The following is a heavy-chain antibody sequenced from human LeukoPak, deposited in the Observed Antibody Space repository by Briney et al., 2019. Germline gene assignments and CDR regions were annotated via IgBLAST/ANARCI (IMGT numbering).Heavy chain of an antibody. Sequence: PGASLRLSCAASGFSLSTYGVSWVRQPPGKGLEWVSGITGTGGSTYYADSVKGRFTVSRDTSKNTLYLQMNSLRAEDTAIYYCAKDHETAVAVFYYWGQGTLVTVSS. CDR1: GFSLSTYG. CDR3: AKDHETAVAVFYY. CDR2: ITGTGGST. V-gene: IGHV3-23*01. D-gene: IGHD6-19*01. J-gene: IGHJ4*02.